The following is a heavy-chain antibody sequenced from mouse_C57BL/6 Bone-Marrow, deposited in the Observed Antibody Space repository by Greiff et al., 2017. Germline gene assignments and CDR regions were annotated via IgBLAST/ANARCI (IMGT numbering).Heavy chain of an antibody. J-gene: IGHJ3*01. CDR2: IYPGSGST. V-gene: IGHV1-55*01. CDR3: ARRYPWFAY. CDR1: GYTFTSYW. D-gene: IGHD5-1-1*01. Sequence: VQLQQPGAELVKPGASVKMSCKASGYTFTSYWITWVKQRPGQGLEWIGDIYPGSGSTNYNEKFTSKATLTVDTSSSTADMQLSSLTSEDSAVYYCARRYPWFAYWGQGTLVTVSA.